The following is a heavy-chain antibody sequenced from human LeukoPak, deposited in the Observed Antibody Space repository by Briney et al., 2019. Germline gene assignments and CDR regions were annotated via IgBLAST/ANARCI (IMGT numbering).Heavy chain of an antibody. CDR3: ARRWELPLSLDFDY. CDR1: GYTFTSYG. CDR2: ISAYNGNT. J-gene: IGHJ4*02. D-gene: IGHD1-26*01. V-gene: IGHV1-18*01. Sequence: GASVKVSCKASGYTFTSYGISWVRQAPGQGLEWMGWISAYNGNTNYAQKLQGRVTMTTDTSTSTAYMELRSLRSDDTAVYYCARRWELPLSLDFDYWGQGTLVTVSS.